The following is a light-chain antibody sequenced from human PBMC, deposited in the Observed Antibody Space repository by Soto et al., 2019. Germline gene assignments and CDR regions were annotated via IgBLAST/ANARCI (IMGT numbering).Light chain of an antibody. CDR2: GAS. CDR3: QQYNNRSPWT. V-gene: IGKV3-15*01. J-gene: IGKJ1*01. Sequence: EFVMTQSPATLSVSPGERATLSCRASQSVTTNMAWYQQKPGQAPRLLIYGASTRATGIPARFSGSGSGTDFTLTISSLQSEDFAVYYCQQYNNRSPWTFGQGTKVDIK. CDR1: QSVTTN.